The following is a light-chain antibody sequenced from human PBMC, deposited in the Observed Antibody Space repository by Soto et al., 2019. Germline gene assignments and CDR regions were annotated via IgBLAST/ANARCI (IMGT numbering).Light chain of an antibody. V-gene: IGKV1-5*01. CDR2: GAS. CDR1: RSISPW. Sequence: DIQMTQCPSTLSASVGYRFTIACGASRSISPWLAWYQQKPGKPPKLLIYGASSLAAGVPSRFSGSGSGTDFTLTISSLQPDDFATYYCQNYNSYSEAFGQGTKVDIK. CDR3: QNYNSYSEA. J-gene: IGKJ1*01.